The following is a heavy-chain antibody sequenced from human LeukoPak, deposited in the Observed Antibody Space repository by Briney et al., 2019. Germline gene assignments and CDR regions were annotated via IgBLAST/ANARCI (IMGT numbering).Heavy chain of an antibody. V-gene: IGHV4-59*01. CDR2: IYYSGST. CDR3: ARVSYGDYVFDP. J-gene: IGHJ5*02. Sequence: SETLSLTCTVSGGSISSYYWSWIPQPPGKGLEWIGYIYYSGSTNYNPSLKSRVTISVDTSKNQFSLKLSSVTAADTAVYYCARVSYGDYVFDPWGQGTLVSVSS. D-gene: IGHD4-17*01. CDR1: GGSISSYY.